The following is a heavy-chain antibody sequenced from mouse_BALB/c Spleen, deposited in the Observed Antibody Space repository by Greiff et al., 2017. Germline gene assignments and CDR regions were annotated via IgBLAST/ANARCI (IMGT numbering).Heavy chain of an antibody. CDR2: ISSGGSYT. CDR3: ARHDDYDEDAMDY. V-gene: IGHV5-6*01. J-gene: IGHJ4*01. CDR1: GFTFSSYG. D-gene: IGHD2-4*01. Sequence: EVKVVESGGDLVKPGGSLKLPCAASGFTFSSYGMSWVRQTPDKRLEWVATISSGGSYTYYPDSVKGRFTISRDNAKNTLYLQMSSLKSEDTAMYYCARHDDYDEDAMDYWGQGTSVTVSS.